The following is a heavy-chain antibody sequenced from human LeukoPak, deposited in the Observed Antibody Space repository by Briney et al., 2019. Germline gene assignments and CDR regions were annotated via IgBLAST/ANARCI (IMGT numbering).Heavy chain of an antibody. V-gene: IGHV3-30*14. D-gene: IGHD2-2*01. J-gene: IGHJ1*01. CDR3: AKDNPYCSSTSCLEYFQH. CDR2: MSYNGRND. CDR1: GFSFASEA. Sequence: GGSLRLSCVVSGFSFASEAMNWVRQAPGKGLEWLTFMSYNGRNDFYADSVKGRFTVSRDNSKSAPYLQMNSLRPEDTAVYYCAKDNPYCSSTSCLEYFQHWGQGTLVTVSS.